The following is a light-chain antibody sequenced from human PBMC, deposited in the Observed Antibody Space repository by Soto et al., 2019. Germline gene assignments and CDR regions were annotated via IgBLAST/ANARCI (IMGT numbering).Light chain of an antibody. Sequence: EIELTQSPDTLSLSPGERATLSCRASQSVTNRFLAWYQQRPGQAPRLLIYGASSRATGIPDRFSGSGSGTDFTLTISRLEPEDFAIYYCHQYGSSPATFGQGTKV. V-gene: IGKV3-20*01. J-gene: IGKJ1*01. CDR3: HQYGSSPAT. CDR2: GAS. CDR1: QSVTNRF.